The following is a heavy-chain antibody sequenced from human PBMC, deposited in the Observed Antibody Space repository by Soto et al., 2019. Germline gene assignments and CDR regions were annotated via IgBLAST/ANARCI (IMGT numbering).Heavy chain of an antibody. D-gene: IGHD3-22*01. CDR2: FDPEDGET. V-gene: IGHV1-24*01. CDR3: ATPQYYYDSSGYCFDY. CDR1: GYTLIELS. Sequence: ASVKVSCKVSGYTLIELSMHWVRQAPGKGLEWMGGFDPEDGETIYAQKFQGRVTMTEDTSTDTAYMELSSLRSEDTAVYYCATPQYYYDSSGYCFDYWGQGTLVTVSS. J-gene: IGHJ4*02.